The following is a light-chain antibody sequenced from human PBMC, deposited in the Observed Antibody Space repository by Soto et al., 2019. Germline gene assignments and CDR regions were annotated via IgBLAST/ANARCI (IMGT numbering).Light chain of an antibody. J-gene: IGLJ2*01. CDR2: EVS. V-gene: IGLV2-23*02. CDR3: CSYAGSPTFVI. CDR1: SSDVGSYNL. Sequence: QSALTQPASVSGSPGQSITIPCTGASSDVGSYNLVSWYQQHPGKAPKLMIYEVSRRPSGISNRFSGSKSGNTASLTISVLQAEDEADYYCCSYAGSPTFVIFGGGTKLTVL.